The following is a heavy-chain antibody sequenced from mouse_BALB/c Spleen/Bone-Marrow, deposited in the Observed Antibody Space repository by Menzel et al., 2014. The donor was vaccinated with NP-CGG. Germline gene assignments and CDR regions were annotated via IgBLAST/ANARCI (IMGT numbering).Heavy chain of an antibody. CDR3: TRGGNWEDFDC. CDR2: ISSGSSAI. V-gene: IGHV5-17*02. Sequence: EVHLVESGGGLVQPGGSRKLYCAASGFTLSSFGMHWVSQAPERGLAWVEYISSGSSAIFYADTVKGRFSISRDNPKNTLFLQMTSLRSEDTAMYYCTRGGNWEDFDCRSQGTTRTASA. CDR1: GFTLSSFG. D-gene: IGHD4-1*01. J-gene: IGHJ2*01.